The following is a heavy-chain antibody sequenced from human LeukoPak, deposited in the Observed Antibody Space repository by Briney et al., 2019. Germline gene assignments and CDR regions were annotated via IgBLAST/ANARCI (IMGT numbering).Heavy chain of an antibody. D-gene: IGHD3-22*01. J-gene: IGHJ4*02. Sequence: GRSLRLSCAASGFTFSSYGMHWVRQAPGKGLEGVAVIWYDGSNKYYADSVKGRFTISRDNSKNTLYLQMNSLRAEDTAVYYCAKPRNYYDSEYYFDYWGQGTLVTVSS. CDR1: GFTFSSYG. CDR3: AKPRNYYDSEYYFDY. CDR2: IWYDGSNK. V-gene: IGHV3-33*06.